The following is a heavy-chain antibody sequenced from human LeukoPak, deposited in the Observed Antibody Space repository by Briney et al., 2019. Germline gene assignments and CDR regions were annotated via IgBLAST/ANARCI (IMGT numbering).Heavy chain of an antibody. V-gene: IGHV3-30*02. D-gene: IGHD1-26*01. CDR2: TRYDGTIK. CDR3: AKELLLGYFYMDV. Sequence: GGSLTLSCAASGFSFSNYGMHWVRLTPGKGLESVAFTRYDGTIKDYADSVKGRFTISRDNSQNVLHLQMKSLRTEDTAVYYCAKELLLGYFYMDVWGKGTTVIVSS. CDR1: GFSFSNYG. J-gene: IGHJ6*03.